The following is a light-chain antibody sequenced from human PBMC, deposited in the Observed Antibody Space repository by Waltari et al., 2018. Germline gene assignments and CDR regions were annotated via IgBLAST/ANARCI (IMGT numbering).Light chain of an antibody. CDR2: AAS. CDR1: QGISSC. CDR3: QQAYSFPLT. J-gene: IGKJ4*01. V-gene: IGKV1-12*01. Sequence: DIQMTQSTSSLSASVGDRVPIPCRASQGISSCLAWYQQKPGKAPELLIYAASSFQSGVPSRFSGSGSGTDFTLTISSLQPEDFATYYCQQAYSFPLTFGGGTKVEIK.